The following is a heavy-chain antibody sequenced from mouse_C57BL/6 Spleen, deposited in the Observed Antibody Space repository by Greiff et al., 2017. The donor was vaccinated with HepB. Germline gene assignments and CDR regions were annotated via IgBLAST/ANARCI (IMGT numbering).Heavy chain of an antibody. J-gene: IGHJ1*03. V-gene: IGHV5-4*01. CDR1: GFTFSSYA. D-gene: IGHD4-1*01. Sequence: EVKVVESGGGLVKPGGSLKLSCAASGFTFSSYAMSWVRQTPEKRLEWVATISDGGSYTYYPDNVKGRFTISRDNAKNNLYLQMSHLKSEDTAMYYCAREGQTGDWYFDVWGTGTTVTVSS. CDR3: AREGQTGDWYFDV. CDR2: ISDGGSYT.